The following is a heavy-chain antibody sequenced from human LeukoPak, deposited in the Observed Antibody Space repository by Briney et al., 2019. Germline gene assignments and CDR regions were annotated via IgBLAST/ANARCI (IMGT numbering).Heavy chain of an antibody. CDR3: TRDRSRAEDD. CDR2: INQGGSDK. V-gene: IGHV3-7*01. CDR1: GFTFSGHW. D-gene: IGHD1-14*01. Sequence: GGSLRLSCAASGFTFSGHWMSWVRQAPGKGLEWVANINQGGSDKYYVDSVKGRFTISRDNANHLLYLQMNSLRGEDAAVYYCTRDRSRAEDDWGQGTLVTVSP. J-gene: IGHJ4*02.